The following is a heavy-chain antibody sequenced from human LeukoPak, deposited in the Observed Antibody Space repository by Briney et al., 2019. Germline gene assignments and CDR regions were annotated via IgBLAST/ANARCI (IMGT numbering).Heavy chain of an antibody. CDR1: GGTFSSYA. CDR2: IIPIFGTA. D-gene: IGHD2-2*01. V-gene: IGHV1-69*13. CDR3: ARSNLIVVVPAATNFDY. J-gene: IGHJ4*02. Sequence: GASVKVSCKASGGTFSSYAISWVRQAPGQGLEWMGGIIPIFGTANYAQKFQGRVTITADESTSTAYMELSSLRSEDTAVYYCARSNLIVVVPAATNFDYWGQGTLVTVSS.